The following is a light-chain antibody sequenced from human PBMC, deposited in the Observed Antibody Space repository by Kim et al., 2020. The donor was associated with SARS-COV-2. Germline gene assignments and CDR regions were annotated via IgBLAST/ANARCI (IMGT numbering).Light chain of an antibody. CDR3: SSYAGSNNFV. J-gene: IGLJ1*01. V-gene: IGLV2-8*01. Sequence: GHAVPISCTGTSSDVGGYNYVSWYQQHPGKAPKLMIYAVSKRPSGVPDRFSGSKSGNTASLTVSGLQAEDEADYYCSSYAGSNNFVFGTGTQLTVL. CDR1: SSDVGGYNY. CDR2: AVS.